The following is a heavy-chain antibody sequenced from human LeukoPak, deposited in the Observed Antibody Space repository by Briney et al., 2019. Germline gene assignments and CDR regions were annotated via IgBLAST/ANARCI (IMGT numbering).Heavy chain of an antibody. CDR2: IKQDESEI. V-gene: IGHV3-7*01. CDR1: GFTLSSHW. Sequence: GGSLRLSCVASGFTLSSHWMHWVRQAPGKGLEWVANIKQDESEIYYVDSVKGRFTISRDNAENSLYLQMNSLRAEDTAVYYCARDIGAWSAYWGQRTLVTVSS. J-gene: IGHJ4*02. D-gene: IGHD6-19*01. CDR3: ARDIGAWSAY.